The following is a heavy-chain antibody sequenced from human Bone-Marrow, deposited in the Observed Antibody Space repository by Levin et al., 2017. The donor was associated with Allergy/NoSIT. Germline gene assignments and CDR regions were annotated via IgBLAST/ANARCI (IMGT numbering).Heavy chain of an antibody. CDR1: GFTFSSYA. J-gene: IGHJ4*02. V-gene: IGHV3-23*01. Sequence: GESLRLSCAASGFTFSSYAMSWVRQAPGKGLEWVSAISGSGGSTYYADSVTGRFTISRDNSKNTLYLQMNSLRAEDTAVYYWGKRSGGGSYYRGDFDYWGQGTLVTVSS. D-gene: IGHD1-26*01. CDR2: ISGSGGST. CDR3: GKRSGGGSYYRGDFDY.